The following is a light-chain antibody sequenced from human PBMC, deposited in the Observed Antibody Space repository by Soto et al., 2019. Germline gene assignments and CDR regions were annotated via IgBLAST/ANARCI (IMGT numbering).Light chain of an antibody. J-gene: IGKJ2*01. CDR1: QNIRTN. CDR2: GAS. Sequence: EIVMTQSPVTLSVSPGERATLSCRSSQNIRTNLAWYQQKPGQAPRLLIYGASTRATGIPARFSGSGSGTDFILTINSLQSEDFAVYYCKNYNNWPEFGQGTKLEI. V-gene: IGKV3-15*01. CDR3: KNYNNWPE.